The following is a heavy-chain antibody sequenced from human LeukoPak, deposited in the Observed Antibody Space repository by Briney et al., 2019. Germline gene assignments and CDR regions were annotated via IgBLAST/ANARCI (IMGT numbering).Heavy chain of an antibody. J-gene: IGHJ4*02. Sequence: PSETLSLTCTVSGGSISSYYWSWIRQPPGKGLEWIGYIYYSGSTNYNPSLKSRVTISVDTSKNQFSLKLSSVTAADTAVYYCARGSPSLEYSYDYWGQGTLVTVSS. CDR2: IYYSGST. V-gene: IGHV4-59*01. CDR3: ARGSPSLEYSYDY. CDR1: GGSISSYY. D-gene: IGHD5-18*01.